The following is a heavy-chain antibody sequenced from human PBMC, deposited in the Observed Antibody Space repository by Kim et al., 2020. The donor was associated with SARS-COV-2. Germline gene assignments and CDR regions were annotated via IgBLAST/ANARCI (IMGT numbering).Heavy chain of an antibody. Sequence: GGSLRLSCAASGFTFSDYYMSWIRQAPGKGLEWVSYISSSGSTIYYADSVKGRFTISRDNAKNSLYLQMNSLRAEDTAVYYCARARSYCDSSGYDPQGHAFDNWGQGTMVTVSS. CDR3: ARARSYCDSSGYDPQGHAFDN. D-gene: IGHD3-22*01. CDR1: GFTFSDYY. V-gene: IGHV3-11*01. CDR2: ISSSGSTI. J-gene: IGHJ3*02.